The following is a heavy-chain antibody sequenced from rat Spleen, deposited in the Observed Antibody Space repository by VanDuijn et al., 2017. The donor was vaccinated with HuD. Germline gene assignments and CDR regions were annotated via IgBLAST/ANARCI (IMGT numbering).Heavy chain of an antibody. V-gene: IGHV5-17*01. CDR1: GFTFSDYA. J-gene: IGHJ2*01. D-gene: IGHD1-9*01. Sequence: EVQLVESDGGLVQPGRSLKLSCAASGFTFSDYALAWVRQAPQKGLEWVATISYGDSSGHSSTYYRDSVKGRFTISRDNAKSTLSLQMDSLRSEDTATYYCARRHYGYTDYFDYWGQGVMVTVSS. CDR3: ARRHYGYTDYFDY. CDR2: ISYGDSSGHSST.